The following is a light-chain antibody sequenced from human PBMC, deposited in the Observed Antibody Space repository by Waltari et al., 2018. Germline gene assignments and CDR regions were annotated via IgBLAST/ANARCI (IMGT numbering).Light chain of an antibody. CDR2: RNN. V-gene: IGLV1-44*01. Sequence: QSVLTQPPSASGTPGQRVTISCSGGSSNIGSNAVSWYQQHPGAAPKVLIHRNNQRPSGVPDRFSGSKSGTSASLAISGLQSEDEADYYCAGWDDTLNGPLFGTGTKVTVL. CDR1: SSNIGSNA. CDR3: AGWDDTLNGPL. J-gene: IGLJ1*01.